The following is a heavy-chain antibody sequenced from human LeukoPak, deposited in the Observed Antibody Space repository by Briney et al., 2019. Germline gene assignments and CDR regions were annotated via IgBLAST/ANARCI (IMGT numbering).Heavy chain of an antibody. V-gene: IGHV4-31*03. CDR1: GGSISSGGYY. J-gene: IGHJ4*02. Sequence: MPSETLSLTCTVSGGSISSGGYYWSWIRQHPGKGLEWIGYIYYSGSTYYNPSLKSRVTISVDTSKNQFSLKLSSVTAADTAVYYCARLSGSYYGKTFDYWGQGTLVTVSS. CDR2: IYYSGST. D-gene: IGHD1-26*01. CDR3: ARLSGSYYGKTFDY.